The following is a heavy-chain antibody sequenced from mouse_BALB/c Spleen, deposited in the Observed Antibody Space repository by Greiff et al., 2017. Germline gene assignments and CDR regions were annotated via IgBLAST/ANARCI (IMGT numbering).Heavy chain of an antibody. CDR1: GYTFTSYV. CDR3: ARRGDYYGDSYYFDY. V-gene: IGHV1-14*01. J-gene: IGHJ2*01. CDR2: INPYNDGT. D-gene: IGHD2-13*01. Sequence: EVKLQQSGPELVKPGASVKMSCKASGYTFTSYVMHWVKQKPGQGLEWIGYINPYNDGTKYNEKFKGKATLTSDKSSSTAYMELSSLTSEDSAVYYCARRGDYYGDSYYFDYWGQGTTLTVSS.